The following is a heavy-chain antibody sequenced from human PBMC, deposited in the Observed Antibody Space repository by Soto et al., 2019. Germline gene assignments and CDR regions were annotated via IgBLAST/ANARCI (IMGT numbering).Heavy chain of an antibody. Sequence: GGSLRLSCTASGFSFTTYAMTWVRQAPGKGLEWVSTIGNSGSDTYYAESVKGRFTISRDNSKNTLSLQMNGLRAEDTAVYYCAKDRPSDYSVIAPKGDWFDPWGQGTQVTVSS. V-gene: IGHV3-23*01. CDR1: GFSFTTYA. D-gene: IGHD6-25*01. J-gene: IGHJ5*02. CDR2: IGNSGSDT. CDR3: AKDRPSDYSVIAPKGDWFDP.